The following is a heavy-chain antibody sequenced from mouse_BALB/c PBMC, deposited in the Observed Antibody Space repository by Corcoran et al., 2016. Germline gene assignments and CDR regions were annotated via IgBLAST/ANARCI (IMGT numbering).Heavy chain of an antibody. Sequence: QVQLQQSGADLMKPGASVKISCKATGYTFSSYWIEWVKQRPGHGLEWIGEILPGSGSTNYNEKFKGKATFTADTSSNTAYMQLSSLTSEDSAVYYCARKEVRRAWFAYWGQGTLVTVSA. CDR1: GYTFSSYW. CDR2: ILPGSGST. J-gene: IGHJ3*01. V-gene: IGHV1-9*01. D-gene: IGHD2-14*01. CDR3: ARKEVRRAWFAY.